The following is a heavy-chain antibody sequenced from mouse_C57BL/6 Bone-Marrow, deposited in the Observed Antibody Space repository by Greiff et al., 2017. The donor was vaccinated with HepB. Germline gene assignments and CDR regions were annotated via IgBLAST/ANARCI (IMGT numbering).Heavy chain of an antibody. D-gene: IGHD1-1*01. CDR3: ARDYYGSSYVAWFAY. CDR2: IYPRSGNT. J-gene: IGHJ3*01. Sequence: LLESGAELARPGASVKLSCKASGYTFTSYGISWVKQRTGQGLEWIGEIYPRSGNTYYNEKFKGKATLTADKSSSTAYMERRSLTSEDSAVYFCARDYYGSSYVAWFAYWGQGTLVTVSA. CDR1: GYTFTSYG. V-gene: IGHV1-81*01.